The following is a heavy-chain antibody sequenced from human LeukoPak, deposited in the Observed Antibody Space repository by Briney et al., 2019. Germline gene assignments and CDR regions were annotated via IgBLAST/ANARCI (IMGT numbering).Heavy chain of an antibody. J-gene: IGHJ4*02. D-gene: IGHD5-24*01. V-gene: IGHV3-7*01. CDR1: GFTFSDYS. Sequence: GGSLRLPCAASGFTFSDYSMNWVRQAPGKGLEWVAMIKYDGIDKQYLDSVKGRFTISRDNAKNSLYLDMNSLRAEDTAMYYCVRNRGWLQFDNWGQGTLVTVSS. CDR2: IKYDGIDK. CDR3: VRNRGWLQFDN.